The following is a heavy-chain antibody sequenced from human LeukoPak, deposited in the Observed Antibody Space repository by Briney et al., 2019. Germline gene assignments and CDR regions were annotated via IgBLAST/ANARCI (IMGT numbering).Heavy chain of an antibody. Sequence: GGSLRLSCAASGFTFSSYAMSWVRQAPGEGLEWVSAISGSGGSTYYADSVKGRFTISRDNSKNTLYLQMNSLRAEDTAVYYCAKFLPTHIVVASYYFDYWGQGTLVTVSS. CDR3: AKFLPTHIVVASYYFDY. V-gene: IGHV3-23*01. D-gene: IGHD2-21*01. CDR2: ISGSGGST. CDR1: GFTFSSYA. J-gene: IGHJ4*02.